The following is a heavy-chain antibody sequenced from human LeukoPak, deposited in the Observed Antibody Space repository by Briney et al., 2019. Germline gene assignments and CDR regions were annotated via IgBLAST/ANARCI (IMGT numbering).Heavy chain of an antibody. J-gene: IGHJ3*02. V-gene: IGHV3-7*01. CDR1: GFTFSSYW. D-gene: IGHD6-13*01. CDR2: IKPDGSEK. CDR3: AKTYSSSWRDAFDI. Sequence: GGSLRLSCAASGFTFSSYWMTWVRQAPGKGLEWVANIKPDGSEKYYVDSVKGRFTISRDNAKNSLYLQMNSLRAEDTAVYYCAKTYSSSWRDAFDIWGQGTMVTVSS.